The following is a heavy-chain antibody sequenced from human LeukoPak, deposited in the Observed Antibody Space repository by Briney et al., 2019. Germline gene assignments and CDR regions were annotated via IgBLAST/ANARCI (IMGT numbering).Heavy chain of an antibody. CDR3: ARDNYYYYYMDV. V-gene: IGHV4-39*07. Sequence: SETLSLTCTVSGGSISSSSYYWGWIRQPPGKGLEWIGSIYYSGSTYYNPSLKSRVTISVDTSKNQFSLKLSSVTAADTAVYYCARDNYYYYYMDVWGKGTTVTASS. J-gene: IGHJ6*03. CDR1: GGSISSSSYY. CDR2: IYYSGST.